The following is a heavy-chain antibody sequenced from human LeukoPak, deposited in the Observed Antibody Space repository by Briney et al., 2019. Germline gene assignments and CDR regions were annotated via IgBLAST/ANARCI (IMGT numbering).Heavy chain of an antibody. J-gene: IGHJ4*02. CDR2: YVGGAT. Sequence: YVGGATYYADSVKGRFTISRDNSKNRLYLQMNSLRAEDTAVYYCARVEPAAVTYYWGQGTLVTVSS. V-gene: IGHV3-53*01. CDR3: ARVEPAAVTYY. D-gene: IGHD6-13*01.